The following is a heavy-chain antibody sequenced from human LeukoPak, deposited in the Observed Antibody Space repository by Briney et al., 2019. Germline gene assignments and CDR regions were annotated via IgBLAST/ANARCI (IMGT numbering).Heavy chain of an antibody. V-gene: IGHV4-59*11. D-gene: IGHD6-13*01. CDR3: ASRPADSTWYGVFDY. Sequence: SETLFLTCTVSGASMSNHYWSWIRQPPGKGLKWIGYIYDSETTNYNPSLKSRVTMSVDTSMNQFSLKLTSVTAADTALYYCASRPADSTWYGVFDYWSRGTLVTVSS. CDR1: GASMSNHY. CDR2: IYDSETT. J-gene: IGHJ4*02.